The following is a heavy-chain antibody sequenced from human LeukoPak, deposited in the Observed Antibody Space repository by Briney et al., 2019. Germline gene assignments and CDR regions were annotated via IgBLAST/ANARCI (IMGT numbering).Heavy chain of an antibody. CDR3: ARGTMFPYYFDY. D-gene: IGHD3-10*02. CDR2: ISSSGSTI. CDR1: GFTFSSYE. V-gene: IGHV3-48*03. Sequence: GGSLRLSCAASGFTFSSYEMNWVRQAPGKGLEWVSYISSSGSTIYYADSVKGRFTISRDNAKNSLYLQMNSLRAEDTAVYYCARGTMFPYYFDYWGQGTLVTVSS. J-gene: IGHJ4*02.